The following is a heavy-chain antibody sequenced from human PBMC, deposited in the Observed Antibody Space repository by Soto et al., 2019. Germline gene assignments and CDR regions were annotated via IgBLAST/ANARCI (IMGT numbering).Heavy chain of an antibody. V-gene: IGHV3-48*03. CDR3: ARGICTAGCYYYHYGMDV. J-gene: IGHJ6*02. D-gene: IGHD2-8*01. CDR2: ISSSGSTA. CDR1: GFTFSSYE. Sequence: VQLVESGGGLVQPGGSLRLSCAASGFTFSSYEMNWVRQAPGKGLEWVSYISSSGSTAHYADSVKGRFTISRDNAKNSLYLQMNSLRAEDTAVYYCARGICTAGCYYYHYGMDVWGQGTTVTVSS.